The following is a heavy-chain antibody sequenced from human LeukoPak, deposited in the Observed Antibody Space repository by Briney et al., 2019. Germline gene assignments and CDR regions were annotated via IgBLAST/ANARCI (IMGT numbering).Heavy chain of an antibody. CDR2: IYSGGST. Sequence: GGSQRLSCAASGFTVSSNYMSWVRQAPGKGLEWVSVIYSGGSTYYADSVKGRFTISRDNSKNTLYLQMNSLRAEDTAVYYCARERLDGSRFYYYGMDVWGQGTTVTVSS. J-gene: IGHJ6*02. CDR1: GFTVSSNY. CDR3: ARERLDGSRFYYYGMDV. D-gene: IGHD3-10*01. V-gene: IGHV3-53*01.